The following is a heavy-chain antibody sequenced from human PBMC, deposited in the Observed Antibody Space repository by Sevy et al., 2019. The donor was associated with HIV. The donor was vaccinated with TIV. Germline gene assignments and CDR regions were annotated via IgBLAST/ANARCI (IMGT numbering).Heavy chain of an antibody. D-gene: IGHD1-1*01. CDR1: GFTFSDYS. V-gene: IGHV3-21*01. CDR2: ISGSSFYI. J-gene: IGHJ3*02. Sequence: GGSLRLSCAASGFTFSDYSVNWVRQAPGKGLEWVSSISGSSFYIYYADSVKGRFTTSRDNAKNSLYLQMISLRADDTAVYYCARATGTEALDAFDIWGQRTLVTVSS. CDR3: ARATGTEALDAFDI.